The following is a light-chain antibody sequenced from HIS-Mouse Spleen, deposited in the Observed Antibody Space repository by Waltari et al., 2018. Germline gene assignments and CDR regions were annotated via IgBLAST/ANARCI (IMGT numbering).Light chain of an antibody. V-gene: IGLV3-10*01. CDR1: ALPKKY. J-gene: IGLJ3*02. Sequence: SYELTQPPSVSVSPGQTARNTCSGDALPKKYAYWYQQKSGQAPVLVIYEDSKRPSGIPERFSGSSSGTMATLTISGAQVEDEADYYCYSTDSSGNHWVFGGGTKLTVL. CDR2: EDS. CDR3: YSTDSSGNHWV.